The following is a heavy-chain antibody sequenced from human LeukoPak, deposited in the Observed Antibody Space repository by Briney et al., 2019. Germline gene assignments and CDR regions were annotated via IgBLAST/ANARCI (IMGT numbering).Heavy chain of an antibody. D-gene: IGHD3-10*01. CDR3: ARDIYGSGSYDT. CDR1: GYSISSDYY. J-gene: IGHJ5*02. V-gene: IGHV4-38-2*02. CDR2: IYHSGST. Sequence: SETLSLTCTVSGYSISSDYYWGWIRQPPGKGLEWIGSIYHSGSTYYKPSLKSRVTISVDTSKNQFSLKLSSVTAADTAVYYCARDIYGSGSYDTWGQGTLVTVSS.